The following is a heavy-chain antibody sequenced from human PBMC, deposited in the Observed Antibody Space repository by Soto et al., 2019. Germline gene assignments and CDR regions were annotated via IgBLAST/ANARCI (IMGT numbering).Heavy chain of an antibody. Sequence: QVQLVESGGGVVRPGTSLRLSCATSGFTFSNYALHWVRQAPGKGLEWVAVVSDDGSRKNYADSVKGRFTISRDTYKNTVYLEMNTLRPEDTAVYYCARGGADHYNFGMDVWGQGTTVIVSS. V-gene: IGHV3-30*07. CDR1: GFTFSNYA. D-gene: IGHD1-20*01. J-gene: IGHJ6*02. CDR3: ARGGADHYNFGMDV. CDR2: VSDDGSRK.